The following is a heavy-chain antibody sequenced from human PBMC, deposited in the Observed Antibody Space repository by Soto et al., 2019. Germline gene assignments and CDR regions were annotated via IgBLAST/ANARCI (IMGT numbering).Heavy chain of an antibody. CDR3: ARQNPGTTATDAFDI. D-gene: IGHD1-1*01. J-gene: IGHJ3*02. Sequence: GESLKISCMGSGYKVSTWHNFTSYWIAWVRQMPGEGLEWMGIIYPGDSDTTYSPSFQGQVTISADKSINTAYLQWSSLKASDTAMYYCARQNPGTTATDAFDIWGQGTMVTVSS. V-gene: IGHV5-51*01. CDR2: IYPGDSDT. CDR1: GYKVSTWHNFTSYW.